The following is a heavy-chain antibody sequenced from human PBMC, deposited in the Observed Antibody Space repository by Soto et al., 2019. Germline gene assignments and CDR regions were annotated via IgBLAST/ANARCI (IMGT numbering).Heavy chain of an antibody. Sequence: VASVKVSCKASGYTFTSYGISWVRQAPGQGLEWMGWISAYNGNTNYAQKLQGRVTMTTDTSTSTAYMELRSLRSDDTAVYYCARDIVLVPAAMVVQDYYYYYGMDVWGQGTTVTVSS. V-gene: IGHV1-18*01. CDR3: ARDIVLVPAAMVVQDYYYYYGMDV. D-gene: IGHD2-2*01. CDR2: ISAYNGNT. J-gene: IGHJ6*02. CDR1: GYTFTSYG.